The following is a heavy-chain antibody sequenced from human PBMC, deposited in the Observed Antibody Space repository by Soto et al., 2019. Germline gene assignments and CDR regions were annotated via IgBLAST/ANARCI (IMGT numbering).Heavy chain of an antibody. Sequence: GSLRLSCAASGFTFSEYAMSWVRQAPGKGLEWVSVIGGDGGSPYYADSVKGRFTVSRDNSKSTLYLQMDSLRAEDTAVYYCVKDSINRNGIYDPFDIWGQGTMVTVSS. V-gene: IGHV3-23*01. CDR2: IGGDGGSP. J-gene: IGHJ3*02. D-gene: IGHD3-3*02. CDR3: VKDSINRNGIYDPFDI. CDR1: GFTFSEYA.